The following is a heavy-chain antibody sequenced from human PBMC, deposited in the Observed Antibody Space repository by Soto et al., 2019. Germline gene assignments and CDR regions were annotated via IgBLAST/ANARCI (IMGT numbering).Heavy chain of an antibody. V-gene: IGHV6-1*01. CDR3: TRESMSGWSDY. D-gene: IGHD6-19*01. CDR1: GDSVPSNSAS. Sequence: SQTLSLTCAISGDSVPSNSASWNWIRQSPSRGLEWLGRTYYRSKWYNDYSVYMKSRISIDPDTSKNQLSLQLTSVTPEDTAVYYCTRESMSGWSDYWGPGTLVTAPQ. CDR2: TYYRSKWYN. J-gene: IGHJ4*02.